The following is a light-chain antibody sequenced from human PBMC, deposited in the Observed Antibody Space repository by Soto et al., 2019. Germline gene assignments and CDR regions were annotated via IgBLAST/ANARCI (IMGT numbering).Light chain of an antibody. V-gene: IGKV3-20*01. CDR2: GAS. CDR1: QSVGSSY. Sequence: EIVLTQSPGTLSLSPGERATLSCRASQSVGSSYLAWYQQKPGQAPRLLIYGASSRATGIPDRFSGSGSGTDFTLTISRLEPEDFAVYYCHQYGSLYTFGQGTKVEIK. CDR3: HQYGSLYT. J-gene: IGKJ2*01.